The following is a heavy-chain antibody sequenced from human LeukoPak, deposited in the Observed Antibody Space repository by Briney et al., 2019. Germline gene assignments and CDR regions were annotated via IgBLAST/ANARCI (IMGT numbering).Heavy chain of an antibody. D-gene: IGHD1-20*01. Sequence: SETLSLTCTVSGGSISSSSYYWGWIRQPPGKGLEWIGSIYYSGSTYYNPSLKSRVTISVDTSKNQFSLKLSSVTAADTAVYYCARTSYNWNLFDYWGQGTLVTVSS. CDR1: GGSISSSSYY. CDR2: IYYSGST. CDR3: ARTSYNWNLFDY. J-gene: IGHJ4*02. V-gene: IGHV4-39*07.